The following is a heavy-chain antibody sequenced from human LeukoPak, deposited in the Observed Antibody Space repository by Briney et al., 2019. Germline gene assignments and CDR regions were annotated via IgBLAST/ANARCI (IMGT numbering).Heavy chain of an antibody. Sequence: GESLKISCKGSGYSFTTYWIGWVRQMPGKGLEWMGIIYPGDSDTRYSPSFQGQVTISADKSISTAYLQWSSLKASDTAMYYCARPRGGDCYSCAFDIWGQGTMVTVSS. CDR2: IYPGDSDT. J-gene: IGHJ3*02. D-gene: IGHD2-21*02. CDR3: ARPRGGDCYSCAFDI. CDR1: GYSFTTYW. V-gene: IGHV5-51*01.